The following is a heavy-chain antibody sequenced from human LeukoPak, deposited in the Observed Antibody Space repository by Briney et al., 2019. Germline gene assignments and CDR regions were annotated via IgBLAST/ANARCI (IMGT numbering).Heavy chain of an antibody. CDR2: INHNGNVN. D-gene: IGHD3-16*01. Sequence: GGSLRLSCAASGFTFSSYSMNWDRQAPGKGLEWVASINHNGNVNYYVDSVKGRFTISRDNAKNSLYLQMSNLRAEDTAVYFYARGGGLYVWGQGATVTVSS. V-gene: IGHV3-7*03. CDR1: GFTFSSYS. J-gene: IGHJ6*02. CDR3: ARGGGLYV.